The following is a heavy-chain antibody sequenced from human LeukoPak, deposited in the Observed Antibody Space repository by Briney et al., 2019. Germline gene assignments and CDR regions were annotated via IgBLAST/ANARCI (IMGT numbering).Heavy chain of an antibody. Sequence: GGSLRLSCAPSGFTFSSYCMTWVRHAPGRGLERVSYISSSSSTIYCADVVRGGFTIPRDIAKNSLYLYKNSVRCQDSAVYFCAKAANYYILTGYYFDYWGQETLVTVSS. CDR3: AKAANYYILTGYYFDY. D-gene: IGHD3-9*01. J-gene: IGHJ4*02. CDR1: GFTFSSYC. V-gene: IGHV3-48*01. CDR2: ISSSSSTI.